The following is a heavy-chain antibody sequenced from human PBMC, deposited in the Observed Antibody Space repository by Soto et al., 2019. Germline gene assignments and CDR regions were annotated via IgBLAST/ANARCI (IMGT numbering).Heavy chain of an antibody. CDR2: ISWNSGSI. V-gene: IGHV3-9*01. J-gene: IGHJ4*02. D-gene: IGHD6-6*01. CDR3: AKDIEQLAYHVY. Sequence: EVQLVESGGGLVQPGRSLRLSCAASGFTFDDYAMHWVRQAPGKGLEWVSGISWNSGSIGYADSVKGRFTISRDNAKNSLYLQMNSLRAEDTALYYCAKDIEQLAYHVYWGQGTLVTVSS. CDR1: GFTFDDYA.